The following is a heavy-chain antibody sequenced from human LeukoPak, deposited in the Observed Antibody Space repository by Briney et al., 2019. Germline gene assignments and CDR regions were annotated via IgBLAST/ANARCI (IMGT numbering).Heavy chain of an antibody. V-gene: IGHV3-9*01. CDR1: GFTFDDYA. CDR2: ISWNSGSI. Sequence: GGSLRLSCAASGFTFDDYAMHRVRQAPGKGLEWVSGISWNSGSIGYADSVKGRFTISRDNAKNSLYLQMNSLRAEDTALYYCAKDRLPILYYFDYWGQGTLVTVSS. J-gene: IGHJ4*02. CDR3: AKDRLPILYYFDY. D-gene: IGHD2/OR15-2a*01.